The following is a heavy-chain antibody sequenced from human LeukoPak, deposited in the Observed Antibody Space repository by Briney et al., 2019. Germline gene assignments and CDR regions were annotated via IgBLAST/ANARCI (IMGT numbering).Heavy chain of an antibody. CDR3: AKNHDSNTYHTDDAFDI. V-gene: IGHV3-9*01. J-gene: IGHJ3*02. D-gene: IGHD2/OR15-2a*01. Sequence: PGGSLRLSCAVSGFTFDDYAMHWVRQVPGKGLEWVSGINWNSDSIGYADSVKGRFTTSRDNSKNTLYLQMNSLRAEDTAIYYCAKNHDSNTYHTDDAFDIWGQGTMVTVSS. CDR2: INWNSDSI. CDR1: GFTFDDYA.